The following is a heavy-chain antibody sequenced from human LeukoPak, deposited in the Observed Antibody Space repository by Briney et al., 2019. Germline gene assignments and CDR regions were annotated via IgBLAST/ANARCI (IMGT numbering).Heavy chain of an antibody. D-gene: IGHD1-26*01. V-gene: IGHV3-7*01. CDR1: GFTFSSYW. Sequence: GGSLRLSCAASGFTFSSYWMSWVRQAPGKGLEWLANINQGGSDKHYVDSRFTISRDNANNSLYLQMNSLRAEDTAVYYCVRESRSGSYSGYWGQGTLVTVSS. CDR2: INQGGSDK. J-gene: IGHJ4*02. CDR3: VRESRSGSYSGY.